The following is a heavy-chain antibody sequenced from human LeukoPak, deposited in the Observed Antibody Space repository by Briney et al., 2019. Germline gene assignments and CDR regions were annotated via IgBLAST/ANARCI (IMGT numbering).Heavy chain of an antibody. Sequence: GTSLRLSCTGSGFTFSDSGMHWVRQAPGKGLEWIAILSYDGSLKYYADSVKGRFTISRDNSKNTLYLQMNSLRVEDTAVYYCATSIGRSTWGSHALDFWGQGTLVTVSS. J-gene: IGHJ4*02. CDR2: LSYDGSLK. CDR1: GFTFSDSG. CDR3: ATSIGRSTWGSHALDF. V-gene: IGHV3-30*04. D-gene: IGHD3-16*01.